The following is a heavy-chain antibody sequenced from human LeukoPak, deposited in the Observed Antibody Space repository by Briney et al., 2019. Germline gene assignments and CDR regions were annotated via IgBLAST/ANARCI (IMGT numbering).Heavy chain of an antibody. D-gene: IGHD3-9*01. Sequence: ASVKVSCKASGYTFTGYYMHWVRQAPGQGLEWMGRINPNSGGTNYAQKFQGRVTMTRDTSISTAYMELSRLRPDDTAVYYCARELRNYDILTGYYNVRGYFDYWGQGTLVTVSS. J-gene: IGHJ4*02. CDR1: GYTFTGYY. CDR3: ARELRNYDILTGYYNVRGYFDY. V-gene: IGHV1-2*06. CDR2: INPNSGGT.